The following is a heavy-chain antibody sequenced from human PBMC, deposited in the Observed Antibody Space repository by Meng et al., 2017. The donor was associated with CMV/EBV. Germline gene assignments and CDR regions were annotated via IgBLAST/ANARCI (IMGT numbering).Heavy chain of an antibody. CDR2: MNPNSGNT. V-gene: IGHV1-8*03. D-gene: IGHD3-3*01. Sequence: ASVKVSCKASGYTFTSYDINWVRQATGQGLEWMGWMNPNSGNTGYAQKFQGRVTITRNTSISTAYMELNSLRAEDTAVYYCARAGFLEWAFDYWGQGTLVTVSS. CDR1: GYTFTSYD. J-gene: IGHJ4*02. CDR3: ARAGFLEWAFDY.